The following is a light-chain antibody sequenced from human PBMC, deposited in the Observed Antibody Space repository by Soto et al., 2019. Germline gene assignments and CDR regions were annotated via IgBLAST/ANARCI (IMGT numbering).Light chain of an antibody. CDR3: SSYTISTTEV. V-gene: IGLV2-14*03. CDR1: SSDVGHYNY. J-gene: IGLJ1*01. CDR2: DVS. Sequence: QSVLTQPASVSGSPGQSITISCTGTSSDVGHYNYVSWYQQHPGKAPKLMIYDVSNRPSGVSNRFSGSKSGNTASLTISGLQAEDEADYYCSSYTISTTEVFGTGTKVTVL.